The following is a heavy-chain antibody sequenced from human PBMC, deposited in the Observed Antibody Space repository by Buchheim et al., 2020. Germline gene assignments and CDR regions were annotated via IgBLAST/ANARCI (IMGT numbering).Heavy chain of an antibody. J-gene: IGHJ4*02. V-gene: IGHV4-59*01. CDR1: GGSISSYY. CDR3: AKGLLNYDDSSSYYEY. CDR2: IYYSGST. Sequence: QVQLQESGPGLVKPSETLSLTCTVSGGSISSYYWSWIRQPPGKGLEWIGYIYYSGSTNYNPSLKSRVTISVDTSKNQFSLKLSSVTAADTAVYYCAKGLLNYDDSSSYYEYWGQGTL. D-gene: IGHD3-22*01.